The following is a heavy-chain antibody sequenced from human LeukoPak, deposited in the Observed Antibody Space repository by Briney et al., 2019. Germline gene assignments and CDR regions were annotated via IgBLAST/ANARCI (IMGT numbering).Heavy chain of an antibody. CDR1: GGSISSSNYY. J-gene: IGHJ4*02. CDR3: ARGSGWLPDY. CDR2: IYYTGST. D-gene: IGHD6-19*01. Sequence: PTETLSLTCTVSGGSISSSNYYWGWIRQPPGKGLEWIGSIYYTGSTYYNPSLKSRVTISVDTSKNQFSLKLSSVTAADTAVYYCARGSGWLPDYWGQGTLVTVSS. V-gene: IGHV4-39*07.